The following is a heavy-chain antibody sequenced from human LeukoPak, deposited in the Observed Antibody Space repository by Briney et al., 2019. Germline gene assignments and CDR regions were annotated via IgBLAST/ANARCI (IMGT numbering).Heavy chain of an antibody. J-gene: IGHJ4*02. V-gene: IGHV4-59*02. Sequence: SETLSLTCTVSGDSVSNYYWSWIRQPPGKRLEWLGCIYYSESATYKPSLKSRVTISLDTSKNQFFLKLSSVTAADTAVYYCARKRSFDLWGQGTLVTVSS. CDR1: GDSVSNYY. CDR2: IYYSESA. D-gene: IGHD3-9*01. CDR3: ARKRSFDL.